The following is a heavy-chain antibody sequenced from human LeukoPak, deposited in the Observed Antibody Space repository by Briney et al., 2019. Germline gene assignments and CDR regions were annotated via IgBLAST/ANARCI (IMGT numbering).Heavy chain of an antibody. J-gene: IGHJ6*03. V-gene: IGHV1-69*05. CDR2: IIPIFGTA. CDR3: ARAGIAARGDNYYMDV. Sequence: ASVKVSCKASGGTFSSYAISWVRQAPGQGLEWMGGIIPIFGTANYAQKFQGGVTITTDESTSTAYMELSSLRSEDTAVYYCARAGIAARGDNYYMDVWGKGTTVTVSS. CDR1: GGTFSSYA. D-gene: IGHD6-13*01.